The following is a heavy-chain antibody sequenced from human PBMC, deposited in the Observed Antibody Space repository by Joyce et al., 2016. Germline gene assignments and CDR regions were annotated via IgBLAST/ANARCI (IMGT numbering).Heavy chain of an antibody. V-gene: IGHV1-46*01. CDR3: ARVYLPGSTRFDD. D-gene: IGHD2/OR15-2a*01. J-gene: IGHJ4*02. CDR1: GYTCTTYY. CDR2: INPSGGRT. Sequence: QVQLVQSGAEVKKPGASVKVSCKASGYTCTTYYIHWVRQAPGQGLEWMGGINPSGGRTTYAQNFQGRVAMTTDTSTSTAYMELTSLRSDDTAVYYCARVYLPGSTRFDDWGQGTLVTVSS.